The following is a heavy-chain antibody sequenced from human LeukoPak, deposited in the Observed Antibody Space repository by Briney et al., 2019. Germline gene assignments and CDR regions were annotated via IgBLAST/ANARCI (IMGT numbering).Heavy chain of an antibody. D-gene: IGHD1-26*01. V-gene: IGHV3-9*02. CDR1: GFTSDAHG. CDR2: IIWITGIL. CDR3: IKDVGAGGAEI. Sequence: GGSLRLSCVASGFTSDAHGMHWVRQVPGKGLEWVSGIIWITGILGYADSVKGRFLISRDNAKKSLYLQMNSLRVEDTALYYCIKDVGAGGAEIWGQGTMVIVSS. J-gene: IGHJ3*02.